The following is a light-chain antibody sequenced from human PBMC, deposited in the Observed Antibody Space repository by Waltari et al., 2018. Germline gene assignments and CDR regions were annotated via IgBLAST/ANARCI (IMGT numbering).Light chain of an antibody. V-gene: IGLV2-14*03. CDR3: TSYSDNSASPYV. CDR2: DVN. J-gene: IGLJ1*01. Sequence: QSALTRPASVSGSPGQSITMSCTGTTSDIGGYKHVSWYQQHPGKAPKVVIYDVNKRPSGVPNRFSASKSGNTASLTISGLQPEDEAEYYCTSYSDNSASPYVFGTGTKVTV. CDR1: TSDIGGYKH.